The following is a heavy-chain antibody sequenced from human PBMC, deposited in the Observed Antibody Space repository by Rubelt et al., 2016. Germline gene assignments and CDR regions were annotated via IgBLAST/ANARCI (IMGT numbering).Heavy chain of an antibody. V-gene: IGHV3-7*05. D-gene: IGHD3-22*01. CDR1: GFTFSSYW. CDR2: IKQDGSGK. Sequence: EVQLVESGGGLVQPGGSLRLSCAASGFTFSSYWMSWVRQAPGKGLEWVANIKQDGSGKYYVDSVKGRITISRDNAKNSRYRQMNSLRAEDTAVYYCARHSSGYYYCPDYWGQGTLVTVSS. CDR3: ARHSSGYYYCPDY. J-gene: IGHJ4*02.